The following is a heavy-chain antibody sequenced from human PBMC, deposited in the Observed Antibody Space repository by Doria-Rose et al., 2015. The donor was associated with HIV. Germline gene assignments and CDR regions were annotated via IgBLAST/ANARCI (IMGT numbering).Heavy chain of an antibody. CDR2: IFSDDER. V-gene: IGHV2-26*01. CDR1: GVSLSSPGMG. Sequence: QVTLKESGPVLVKPTETLTLTCTVSGVSLSSPGMGVSWIRQPPGKALEWLANIFSDDERSYKTSLKSRLTISRGTSKSQVVLTMTDMDPVDTATYYCARIKSSRWYHKYYVDFWGQGTRVIVSA. CDR3: ARIKSSRWYHKYYVDF. D-gene: IGHD6-13*01. J-gene: IGHJ4*02.